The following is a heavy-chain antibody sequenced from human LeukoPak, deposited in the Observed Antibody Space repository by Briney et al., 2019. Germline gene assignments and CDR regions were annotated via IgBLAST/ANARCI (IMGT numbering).Heavy chain of an antibody. J-gene: IGHJ4*02. CDR3: GQASGYDRY. CDR2: IKSKTDGGTT. Sequence: GGSLRLSCEASGFTFSSYAMSWVRQAPGKGLEWVGRIKSKTDGGTTDYAAPVKGRFTISRDDSKNMLYLQIDSLKTEDTAVYYCGQASGYDRYWGQGTLVTVSS. V-gene: IGHV3-15*01. D-gene: IGHD5-12*01. CDR1: GFTFSSYA.